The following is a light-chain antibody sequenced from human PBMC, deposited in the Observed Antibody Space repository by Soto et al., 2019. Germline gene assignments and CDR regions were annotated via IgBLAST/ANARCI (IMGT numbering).Light chain of an antibody. J-gene: IGKJ5*01. CDR2: DAS. V-gene: IGKV1-12*01. CDR3: EQAASLPIP. Sequence: DSRPTRTQTSVSASVGDRVTITCRASQNIWRLLAWYQQKPGKAPELLIYDASSLQSGVPPRFSGSGSGTDFTLTISSLQPEDFATYYCEQAASLPIPFGQ. CDR1: QNIWRL.